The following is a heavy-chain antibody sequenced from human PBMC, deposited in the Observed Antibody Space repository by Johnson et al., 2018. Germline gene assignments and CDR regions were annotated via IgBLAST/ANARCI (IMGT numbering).Heavy chain of an antibody. CDR1: GFTFSDYY. Sequence: QVQLVESGGGLVKPGGSLRLSCAASGFTFSDYYMSWIRQAPGKGLEWVSYISSSGSTIYYADSVKGRFTNSRDNAKNPRYLQMNRLRAEDTAVYYWARVTLGYYYMDVWGKGTTVTVSS. J-gene: IGHJ6*03. CDR2: ISSSGSTI. D-gene: IGHD7-27*01. CDR3: ARVTLGYYYMDV. V-gene: IGHV3-11*04.